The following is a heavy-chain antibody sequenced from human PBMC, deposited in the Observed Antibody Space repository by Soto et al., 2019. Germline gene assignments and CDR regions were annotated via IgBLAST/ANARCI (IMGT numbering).Heavy chain of an antibody. J-gene: IGHJ6*02. Sequence: PGGSLRLSCAASGFTFSSYAMHWVRQAPGKGLEWVAVISYDGSNKYYADSVKGRFTIPRDNSKNTLYLQMNSLRAEDTAVHYCARDLSSSPKTYYYYGMDVWGQGTTVTVSS. CDR1: GFTFSSYA. CDR2: ISYDGSNK. V-gene: IGHV3-30-3*01. CDR3: ARDLSSSPKTYYYYGMDV. D-gene: IGHD6-6*01.